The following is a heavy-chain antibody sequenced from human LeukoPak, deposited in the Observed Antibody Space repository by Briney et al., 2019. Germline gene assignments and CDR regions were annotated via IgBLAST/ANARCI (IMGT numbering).Heavy chain of an antibody. Sequence: ASVKVSCKASGYTFTSYDMNWVRQATGQGLEWMGWMNPNSGNTGYAQKFQGRVTMTRNTSISTAYMELSSLRSEDTAVYYCARVGYSYGHDNGYYFDYWGQGTLVTVSS. V-gene: IGHV1-8*01. CDR2: MNPNSGNT. CDR3: ARVGYSYGHDNGYYFDY. CDR1: GYTFTSYD. J-gene: IGHJ4*02. D-gene: IGHD5-18*01.